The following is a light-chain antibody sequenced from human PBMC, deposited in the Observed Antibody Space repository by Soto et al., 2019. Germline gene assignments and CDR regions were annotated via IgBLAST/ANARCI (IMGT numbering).Light chain of an antibody. CDR2: GAS. J-gene: IGKJ1*01. CDR3: QQYGSSPRT. CDR1: QTVSTNY. Sequence: PGERATLSCRASQTVSTNYLAWYQQKPGQAPRLLIYGASKRATGIPDRFSGSGSGTDFTLTISRLEPEDFAVYCCQQYGSSPRTFGQGTKVDIK. V-gene: IGKV3-20*01.